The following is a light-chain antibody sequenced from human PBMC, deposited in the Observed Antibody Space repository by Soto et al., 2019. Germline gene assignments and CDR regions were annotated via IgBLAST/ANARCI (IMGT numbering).Light chain of an antibody. J-gene: IGLJ1*01. V-gene: IGLV2-14*01. CDR2: EVS. CDR1: SSDVGGYNY. CDR3: SSYRSSNTYV. Sequence: QSALTQPASVSGSPGQSITISCTGTSSDVGGYNYVSWYQQHPGKAPKLMIYEVSNRPSGVSNRFSGSKSGNTASLTISGLQGEDEADYYCSSYRSSNTYVFGAGTKLPS.